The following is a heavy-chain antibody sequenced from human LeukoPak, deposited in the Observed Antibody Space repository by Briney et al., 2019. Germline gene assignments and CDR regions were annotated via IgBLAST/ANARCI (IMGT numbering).Heavy chain of an antibody. CDR3: ARSGGISFDY. D-gene: IGHD4-23*01. J-gene: IGHJ4*02. Sequence: PGGSLRLSCAASGLTVSSNYMSWVRQAPGKGLEWVSIIYSGAGTDYADSVKGRFTISRDTSKNTLYLQMNSLRAEDPAVYYCARSGGISFDYWGQGTQVTASS. CDR1: GLTVSSNY. CDR2: IYSGAGT. V-gene: IGHV3-66*01.